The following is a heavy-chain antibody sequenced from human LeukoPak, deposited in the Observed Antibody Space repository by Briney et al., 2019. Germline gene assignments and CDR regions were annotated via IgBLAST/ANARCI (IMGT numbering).Heavy chain of an antibody. J-gene: IGHJ3*02. Sequence: PGGSLRLSCAASGFTFSSYSMNWVRQAPGKGLEWVSSISSSSSYIYYADSVKGRFTISRDNAKNSLYLQMNSLRAEDTAVYYCAREESRDIVVVLAAILGAFDIWGQGTMVTVSS. CDR1: GFTFSSYS. CDR2: ISSSSSYI. CDR3: AREESRDIVVVLAAILGAFDI. V-gene: IGHV3-21*01. D-gene: IGHD2-2*02.